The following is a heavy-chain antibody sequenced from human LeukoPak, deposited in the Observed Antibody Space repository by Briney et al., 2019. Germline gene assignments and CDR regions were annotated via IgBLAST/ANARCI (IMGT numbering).Heavy chain of an antibody. J-gene: IGHJ4*02. CDR2: IIPIFGTA. D-gene: IGHD2-21*01. CDR3: ARVIVRAGYYFDY. Sequence: GASVKVSCKASGGTFSSYAISWVRQAPGQGLEWMGGIIPIFGTANYAQKFQGRVTITADESTSTAYMELSSLRSEDTAVYYCARVIVRAGYYFDYWGQGTLVTVSS. CDR1: GGTFSSYA. V-gene: IGHV1-69*13.